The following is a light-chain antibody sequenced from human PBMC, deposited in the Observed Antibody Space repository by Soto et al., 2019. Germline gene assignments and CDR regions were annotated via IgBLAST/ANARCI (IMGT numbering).Light chain of an antibody. V-gene: IGKV4-1*01. CDR2: WAS. J-gene: IGKJ5*01. Sequence: DIVMTQSPDSLAVSLGEKATINCKSSQSVLYSSNNKNYLAWYQQKPGQPPKXXIYWASTRESGVPDRFSGSGYGTDFTLTISSLQAEDVAVYYCQQYYSTPITFGQGTRLEIK. CDR3: QQYYSTPIT. CDR1: QSVLYSSNNKNY.